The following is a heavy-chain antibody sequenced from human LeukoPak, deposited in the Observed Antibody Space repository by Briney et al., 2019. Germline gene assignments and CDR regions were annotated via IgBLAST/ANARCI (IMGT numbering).Heavy chain of an antibody. Sequence: GGSLRLSCAASGFTFDDYGMSWVRQAPGKGLEWVSGINWNGGSTGYADSVKGRFTISRDNAKNSLYLQMNSLRAEDTAVYYCAKVASSGWYRNWFDPWGQGTLVTVSS. D-gene: IGHD6-19*01. V-gene: IGHV3-20*04. CDR3: AKVASSGWYRNWFDP. J-gene: IGHJ5*02. CDR2: INWNGGST. CDR1: GFTFDDYG.